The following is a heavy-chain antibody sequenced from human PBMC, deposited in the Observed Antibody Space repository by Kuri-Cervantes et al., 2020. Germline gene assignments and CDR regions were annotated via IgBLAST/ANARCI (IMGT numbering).Heavy chain of an antibody. D-gene: IGHD5-12*01. J-gene: IGHJ4*02. CDR3: ARGGYSGYDFDY. CDR2: ISGSGGST. V-gene: IGHV3-23*01. Sequence: GGSLRLSCAASGFTFSNFAMTWVRQAPGKGLEWVSAISGSGGSTYYADSVKGRFTISRDKNTLFLQMNSLRAEDTAVYYCARGGYSGYDFDYWGQGTLVTVSS. CDR1: GFTFSNFA.